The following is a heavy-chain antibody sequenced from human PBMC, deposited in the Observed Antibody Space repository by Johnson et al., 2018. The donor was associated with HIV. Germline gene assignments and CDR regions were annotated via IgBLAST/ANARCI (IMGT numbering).Heavy chain of an antibody. Sequence: QVQLVESGGGLVKPGGSLRLSCVGSGFTFSDHYMSWVRQAPGKGLEWVSFISSSGSTIYYSDSVKGRFTISRDNAKNSLYLQMNSLRAEDTAVYYCALDGRRGYSYDWGHDAFDIWGQGTMVTVSS. D-gene: IGHD5-18*01. CDR1: GFTFSDHY. J-gene: IGHJ3*02. CDR3: ALDGRRGYSYDWGHDAFDI. CDR2: ISSSGSTI. V-gene: IGHV3-11*01.